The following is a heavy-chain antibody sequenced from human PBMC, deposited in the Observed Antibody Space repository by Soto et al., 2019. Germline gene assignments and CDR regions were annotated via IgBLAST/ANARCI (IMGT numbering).Heavy chain of an antibody. CDR1: GYTFTSYG. CDR2: ISAYNGNT. J-gene: IGHJ5*02. CDR3: ARLYGSGSYHWFDP. Sequence: QVQLVQSGAEVKKPGASVTVSCKASGYTFTSYGISWVRQAPGQGLERMGWISAYNGNTNYAQKLQGRVTMTTDTSRSTAYMGLRSLRSDDTAVYYCARLYGSGSYHWFDPGGQGTLVTVSS. D-gene: IGHD3-10*01. V-gene: IGHV1-18*01.